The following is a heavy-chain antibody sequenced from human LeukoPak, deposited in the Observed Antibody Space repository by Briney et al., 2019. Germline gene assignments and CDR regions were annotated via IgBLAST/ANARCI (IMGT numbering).Heavy chain of an antibody. Sequence: SETLSLTCTVSGGSISSYYWSWIRQPPGKGLEWIGYIYYSGSTNYNPSLKSRVTISVDTSKNQFSLKLSSVTAADTAVYYCARELSYCSSTSCYPAYYFDYWSQGTLVTVSS. CDR3: ARELSYCSSTSCYPAYYFDY. J-gene: IGHJ4*02. D-gene: IGHD2-2*01. CDR1: GGSISSYY. V-gene: IGHV4-59*01. CDR2: IYYSGST.